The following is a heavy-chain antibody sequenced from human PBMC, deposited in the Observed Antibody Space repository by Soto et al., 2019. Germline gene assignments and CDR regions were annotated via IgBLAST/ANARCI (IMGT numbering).Heavy chain of an antibody. CDR1: GGSISSYY. Sequence: SETLSLTCTVSGGSISSYYWSWIRQPPGKGLEWIGYIYYSGSTNYNPSLKSRVTISVDTPKNQFSMKLSSVTAADTDVHYCARETWREATIVFDTWAQGPMVTVSS. CDR3: ARETWREATIVFDT. CDR2: IYYSGST. D-gene: IGHD5-12*01. J-gene: IGHJ5*02. V-gene: IGHV4-59*01.